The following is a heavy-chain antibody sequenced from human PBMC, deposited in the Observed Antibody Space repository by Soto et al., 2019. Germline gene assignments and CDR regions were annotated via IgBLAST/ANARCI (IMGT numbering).Heavy chain of an antibody. D-gene: IGHD3-22*01. CDR2: INPSGGST. CDR3: ARLDRAGIVVVHDAFDI. V-gene: IGHV1-46*01. J-gene: IGHJ3*02. Sequence: QVQLVQSGAEVKKPGASVKVSCKASGYTFTSYYMHWVRQAPGQGLEWMGIINPSGGSTSYAQKFQGRVTMTRDTSTSTVYMELSSLRSEDTAVYYCARLDRAGIVVVHDAFDIWGQGTMVTVSS. CDR1: GYTFTSYY.